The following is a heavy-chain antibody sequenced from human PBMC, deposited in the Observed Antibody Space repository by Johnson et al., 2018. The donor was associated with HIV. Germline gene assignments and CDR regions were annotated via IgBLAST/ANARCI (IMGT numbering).Heavy chain of an antibody. CDR3: ARDLTWEMQDTFDL. CDR1: GFMLNSHG. Sequence: VQLVESGGGLVQPGRSLRLSCAASGFMLNSHGMHWVRQVSKKGLEWVAGISWNSDTIGYADSVKGRFTISRDNAKNSLYLQMKGLRLEDTALYFCARDLTWEMQDTFDLWGQGTMVTVSS. V-gene: IGHV3-9*01. J-gene: IGHJ3*01. D-gene: IGHD1-26*01. CDR2: ISWNSDTI.